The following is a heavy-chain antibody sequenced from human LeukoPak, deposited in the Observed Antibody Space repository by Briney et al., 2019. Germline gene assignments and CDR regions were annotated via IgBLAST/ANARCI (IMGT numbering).Heavy chain of an antibody. CDR1: C. D-gene: IGHD1-26*01. J-gene: IGHJ5*02. CDR3: ARGVGATTRNWFDP. CDR2: IKQDGSEK. V-gene: IGHV3-7*04. Sequence: CMDWVRQTPGKGLEWVANIKQDGSEKYYVDSVKGRFTISRDNAKNSLYLQMNSLRAEDTAVYYCARGVGATTRNWFDPWGQGTLVTVSS.